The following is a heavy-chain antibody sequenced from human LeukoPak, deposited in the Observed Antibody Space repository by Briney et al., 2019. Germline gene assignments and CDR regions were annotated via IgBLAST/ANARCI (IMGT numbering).Heavy chain of an antibody. CDR2: INXYNGNT. V-gene: IGHV1-18*01. J-gene: IGHJ6*03. CDR3: ARGDSSSFNYYYYYYMDV. D-gene: IGHD6-6*01. CDR1: YTFTSYI. Sequence: YTFTSYIXXXVRQAPGQGLXXXXWINXYNGNTDYAQRVQGRVTMTTDTSTSTAYMELRSLRSEDTAVYYCARGDSSSFNYYYYYYMDVWGKGTTVTVSS.